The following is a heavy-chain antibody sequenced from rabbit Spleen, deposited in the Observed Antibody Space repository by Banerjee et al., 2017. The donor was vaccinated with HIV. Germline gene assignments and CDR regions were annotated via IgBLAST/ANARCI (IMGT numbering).Heavy chain of an antibody. CDR1: GFSFSSDYD. D-gene: IGHD8-1*01. J-gene: IGHJ3*01. V-gene: IGHV1S40*01. CDR3: ARDSGSSFSSYGMDL. Sequence: QSLEESGGDLVKPGASLTLTCTASGFSFSSDYDMCWVRQAPGKGLEWIACIYAGSSGSTYYANWAKGRFTISKTSSTTVTLQMTSLTAADTATYFCARDSGSSFSSYGMDLWGQGTLVTVS. CDR2: IYAGSSGST.